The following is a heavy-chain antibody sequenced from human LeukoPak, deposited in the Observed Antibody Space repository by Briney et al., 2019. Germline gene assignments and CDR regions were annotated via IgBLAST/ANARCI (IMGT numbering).Heavy chain of an antibody. CDR3: ARDLDYDFWSGYYSYGGYYGMDV. J-gene: IGHJ6*02. Sequence: ASVKVSCKASGYTFTSYDINWVRQATGQGLEWMGWMNPNSGNTGYAQKFQGRVTMTRNTSISTAYMELSSLRSEDTAVYYCARDLDYDFWSGYYSYGGYYGMDVWGQGTTVTVSS. CDR1: GYTFTSYD. V-gene: IGHV1-8*01. D-gene: IGHD3-3*01. CDR2: MNPNSGNT.